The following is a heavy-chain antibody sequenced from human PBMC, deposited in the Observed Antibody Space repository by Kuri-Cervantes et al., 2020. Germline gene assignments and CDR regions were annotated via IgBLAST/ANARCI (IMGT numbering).Heavy chain of an antibody. J-gene: IGHJ6*02. V-gene: IGHV3-48*03. Sequence: GESLKISCAASGFTFSSYEMNWVRQAPGKGLEWVSYISSSGSTIYYADSVKGRFTISRDNSKNTLYLQMNSLRAEDTAVYYCAKDLVRALSYYYYGMDVWGQGTTVTVSS. CDR2: ISSSGSTI. CDR1: GFTFSSYE. CDR3: AKDLVRALSYYYYGMDV. D-gene: IGHD3-10*01.